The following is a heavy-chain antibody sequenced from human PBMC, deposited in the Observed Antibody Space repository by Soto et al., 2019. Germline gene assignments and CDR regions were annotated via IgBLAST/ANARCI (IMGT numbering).Heavy chain of an antibody. Sequence: SETLSLTCTVSGGSIRSSDYYWGWIRQPPGEGLEWIGNINSGGSAYYYPSLRTRVTISVDTSKNQFSLRLSSVTTADTAVYYCADMRGQWLPRDWGQGTLVTVSS. D-gene: IGHD6-19*01. V-gene: IGHV4-39*01. CDR1: GGSIRSSDYY. CDR3: ADMRGQWLPRD. CDR2: INSGGSA. J-gene: IGHJ4*02.